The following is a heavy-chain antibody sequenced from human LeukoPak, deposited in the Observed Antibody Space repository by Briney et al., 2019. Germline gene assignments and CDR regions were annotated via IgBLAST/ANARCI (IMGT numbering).Heavy chain of an antibody. V-gene: IGHV4-39*01. CDR2: IYYSGNT. J-gene: IGHJ4*02. CDR1: GGSISSSSYY. D-gene: IGHD1-26*01. Sequence: SETLSLTCTVSGGSISSSSYYWGWIRQPPGKGLEWIGSIYYSGNTYYNPSLKSRVTISVDTSKNQFSLKLSSVTAADTAVYYCARHRTTMYSGSYYYYWGQGTLVTVSS. CDR3: ARHRTTMYSGSYYYY.